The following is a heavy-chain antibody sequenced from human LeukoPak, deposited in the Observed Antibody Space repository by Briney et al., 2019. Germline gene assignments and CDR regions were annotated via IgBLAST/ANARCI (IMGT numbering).Heavy chain of an antibody. D-gene: IGHD3-3*01. CDR1: GFTFSSYA. J-gene: IGHJ6*02. Sequence: GGSLRLSCAASGFTFSSYAMSWVRQAPGKGLEWVSAISGSGGSTYYADSVKGRFTISRDNFKNTLYLQMNSLRAEDTAVYYCAKMAFWSYYYYGMDVWGQGTTVTVSS. CDR2: ISGSGGST. V-gene: IGHV3-23*01. CDR3: AKMAFWSYYYYGMDV.